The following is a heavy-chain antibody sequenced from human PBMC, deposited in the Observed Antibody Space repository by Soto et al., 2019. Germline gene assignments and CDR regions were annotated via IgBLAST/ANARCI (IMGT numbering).Heavy chain of an antibody. J-gene: IGHJ4*02. CDR3: ARGLAYDRPITVAEPFDS. V-gene: IGHV4-34*02. CDR2: ISHSGSR. Sequence: QVQLQQWGAGLLKASETLSLTCVVSGGSFSGYFWTWIRQSPGMGLDWIGEISHSGSRNYNPAFQSRVIISVASSKNHVSLKLSSVTAADSATYFCARGLAYDRPITVAEPFDSWGQGTLVTVSS. D-gene: IGHD6-19*01. CDR1: GGSFSGYF.